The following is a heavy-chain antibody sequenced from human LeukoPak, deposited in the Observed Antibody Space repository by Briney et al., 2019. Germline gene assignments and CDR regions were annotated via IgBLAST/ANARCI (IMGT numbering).Heavy chain of an antibody. J-gene: IGHJ3*02. D-gene: IGHD3-9*01. CDR2: IYYSGST. CDR1: GGSISSYY. CDR3: ARHTVLRYFDWLLYPRSGAFDI. Sequence: SETLSLTCTVSGGSISSYYWSWIRQPPGKGLEWIGYIYYSGSTNYKPSLKSRVTISVDTSKNQFSLKLSSVTAADTAVYYCARHTVLRYFDWLLYPRSGAFDIWGQGTMVTVSS. V-gene: IGHV4-59*08.